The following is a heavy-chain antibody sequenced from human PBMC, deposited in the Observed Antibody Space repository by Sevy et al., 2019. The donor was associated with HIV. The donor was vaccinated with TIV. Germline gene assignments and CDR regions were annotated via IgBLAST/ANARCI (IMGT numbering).Heavy chain of an antibody. CDR3: AREGCTRPHDY. CDR1: GFNFHIYS. D-gene: IGHD2-8*01. V-gene: IGHV3-23*01. Sequence: GGSLRLSCAVSGFNFHIYSMSWVRQAPGKGLEWVSTLSFVCGKINYADSVKGRFIISRDDSKNALYLQMNSLRAEDTAVYFCAREGCTRPHDYWGQGTLVTVSS. CDR2: LSFVCGKI. J-gene: IGHJ4*02.